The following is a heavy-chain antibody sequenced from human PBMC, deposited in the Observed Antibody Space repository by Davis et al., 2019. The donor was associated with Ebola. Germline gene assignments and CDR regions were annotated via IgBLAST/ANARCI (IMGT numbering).Heavy chain of an antibody. CDR3: ARGNNYAGDY. J-gene: IGHJ4*02. V-gene: IGHV3-74*01. CDR1: GFTFSSYS. CDR2: IYNDGSRT. D-gene: IGHD4-11*01. Sequence: GESLKISCGVSGFTFSSYSMYWVRQPPGKGLVWVSRIYNDGSRTTYADSVKGRFTISRDNAKNTLYLQMDSLRAEDTAVYYCARGNNYAGDYWGQGTLVTVSS.